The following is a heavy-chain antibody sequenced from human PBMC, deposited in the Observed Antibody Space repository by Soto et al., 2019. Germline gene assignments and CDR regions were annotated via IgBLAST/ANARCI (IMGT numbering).Heavy chain of an antibody. CDR2: INHSGST. Sequence: SETLSLTCAVYGGSFSGYYWSWIRQPPGKGLEWIGEINHSGSTNYNPSLKSRVTISVDTSKNQFSLKLSSVTAADTAVYYCARDPSHLGYCTNGVCYSPYYYYGMDVWGQGTTVTVSS. V-gene: IGHV4-34*01. J-gene: IGHJ6*02. CDR1: GGSFSGYY. D-gene: IGHD2-8*01. CDR3: ARDPSHLGYCTNGVCYSPYYYYGMDV.